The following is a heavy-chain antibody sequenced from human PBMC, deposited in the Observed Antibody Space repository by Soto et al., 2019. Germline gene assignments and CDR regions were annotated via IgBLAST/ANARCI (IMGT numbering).Heavy chain of an antibody. CDR1: GGSISSGGYS. D-gene: IGHD3-22*01. CDR2: IYHSGST. V-gene: IGHV4-30-2*01. Sequence: SETLSLTCAVSGGSISSGGYSWSWIRQPPGKGLEWIGYIYHSGSTYYNPSLKSRVTISVDRSKNQFSLKLSSVTAADTAVYYCASLGAYYQSLDPWGQGTLVTVSS. J-gene: IGHJ5*02. CDR3: ASLGAYYQSLDP.